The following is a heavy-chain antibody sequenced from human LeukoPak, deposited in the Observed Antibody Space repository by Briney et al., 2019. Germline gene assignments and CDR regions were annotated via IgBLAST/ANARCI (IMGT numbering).Heavy chain of an antibody. CDR3: ARGGGYSYGYLV. Sequence: ASVKVSCKASGYTFTSYYMHWVRQAPGQGLEWMGIINPSGGSTNYAQKFQGRVTITADKSTSTAYMELSSLRSEDTAVYYCARGGGYSYGYLVWGQGTLVTVSS. CDR1: GYTFTSYY. CDR2: INPSGGST. J-gene: IGHJ4*02. D-gene: IGHD5-18*01. V-gene: IGHV1-46*01.